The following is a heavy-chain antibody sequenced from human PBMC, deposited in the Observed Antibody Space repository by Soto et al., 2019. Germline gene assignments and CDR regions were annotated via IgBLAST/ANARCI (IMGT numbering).Heavy chain of an antibody. V-gene: IGHV3-23*01. D-gene: IGHD2-15*01. CDR1: GFTFSSYA. CDR2: FSGSGGST. CDR3: AKDADIVVVVAATQFDY. J-gene: IGHJ4*02. Sequence: GGSLRLSCAASGFTFSSYAMSWVRHAPGKGLEWVSAFSGSGGSTYYADSVKDRFTISRDNSKNTLYLQMNSLRAEDTAVYYCAKDADIVVVVAATQFDYGGQGTLVTVSS.